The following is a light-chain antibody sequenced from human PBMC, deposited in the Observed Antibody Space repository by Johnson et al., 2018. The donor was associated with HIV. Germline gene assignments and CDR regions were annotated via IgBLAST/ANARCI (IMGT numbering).Light chain of an antibody. J-gene: IGLJ1*01. Sequence: QSVLTQSPSVSAAPGQKVTISCSGSSSNIGNNYVSWYQQLPGTAPKLLIYDTYKRPSGIPDRFSGSKSGPSATLGITGLQTGDEADYYCGTWDTSLSAGGVFGTGTKVTVL. V-gene: IGLV1-51*01. CDR1: SSNIGNNY. CDR3: GTWDTSLSAGGV. CDR2: DTY.